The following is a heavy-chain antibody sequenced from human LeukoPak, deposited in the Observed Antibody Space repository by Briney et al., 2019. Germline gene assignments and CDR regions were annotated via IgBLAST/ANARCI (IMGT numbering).Heavy chain of an antibody. CDR3: APGGGKQQLVIDY. Sequence: GGSLRLSCAASGFTFSSYSMNWVRQAPGKGLEWVSSISSSSSYIYYADSVKGRFTISRDNAKNSLYLQMNSLRAEDTAVYYCAPGGGKQQLVIDYWAQGTLVTVSS. CDR2: ISSSSSYI. D-gene: IGHD6-13*01. V-gene: IGHV3-21*01. CDR1: GFTFSSYS. J-gene: IGHJ4*02.